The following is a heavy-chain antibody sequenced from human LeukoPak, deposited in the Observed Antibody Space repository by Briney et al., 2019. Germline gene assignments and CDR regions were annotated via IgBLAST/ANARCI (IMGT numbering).Heavy chain of an antibody. D-gene: IGHD5-18*01. CDR3: ARDGSGYSYGLDY. Sequence: SETLSLTCTVSGGSINSYYWSWIRQPPGKGLEWIAYIYYSGSTNYNPSLKSRGTISVDTAKNQFSLKLSSVTAADTAVYYCARDGSGYSYGLDYWGQGTLVTVSS. CDR2: IYYSGST. J-gene: IGHJ4*02. V-gene: IGHV4-59*01. CDR1: GGSINSYY.